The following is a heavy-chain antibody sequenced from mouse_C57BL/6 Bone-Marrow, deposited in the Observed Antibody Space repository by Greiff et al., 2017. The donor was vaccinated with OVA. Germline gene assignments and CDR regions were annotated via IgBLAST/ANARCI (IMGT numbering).Heavy chain of an antibody. V-gene: IGHV2-6-1*01. Sequence: VKLVESGPGLVAPSQSLSITCTVSGFSLTSYGVHWVRQPPGKGLEWLVVIWSDGSTTYNSALNSRLSISKDNSKSQVFLKMNRLQTDDTAMYDCARHGRSGNYEGAWFAYWGQGTLVTVSA. D-gene: IGHD2-1*01. CDR1: GFSLTSYG. CDR3: ARHGRSGNYEGAWFAY. CDR2: IWSDGST. J-gene: IGHJ3*01.